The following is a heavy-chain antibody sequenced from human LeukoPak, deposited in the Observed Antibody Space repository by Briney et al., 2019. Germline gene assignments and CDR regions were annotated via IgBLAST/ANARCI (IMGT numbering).Heavy chain of an antibody. CDR1: GFTFDDYD. J-gene: IGHJ4*02. CDR3: ARDGGYGGNSALDY. CDR2: INWNGGRT. V-gene: IGHV3-20*04. D-gene: IGHD4-23*01. Sequence: GGSLRLSCAASGFTFDDYDVSWVRQAPGKGLEWVSGINWNGGRTGYADSVKGRFTISRDNAKNSLYLQMNSLRAEDTALYYCARDGGYGGNSALDYWGQGTLVTVSS.